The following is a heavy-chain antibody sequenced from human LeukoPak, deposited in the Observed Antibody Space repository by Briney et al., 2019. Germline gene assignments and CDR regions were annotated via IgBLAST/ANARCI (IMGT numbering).Heavy chain of an antibody. Sequence: PSETLSLTCTVSGGSISSYYWSWIRQPPGKGLEWIGYIYTSGSTNYNPSLKSRVTISVDTSKNQFSLKLSSMTAADTAVYYCARHYYDSSGYYYFPSYYYYMDVWGKGTTVTVSS. CDR2: IYTSGST. CDR3: ARHYYDSSGYYYFPSYYYYMDV. CDR1: GGSISSYY. J-gene: IGHJ6*03. V-gene: IGHV4-4*09. D-gene: IGHD3-22*01.